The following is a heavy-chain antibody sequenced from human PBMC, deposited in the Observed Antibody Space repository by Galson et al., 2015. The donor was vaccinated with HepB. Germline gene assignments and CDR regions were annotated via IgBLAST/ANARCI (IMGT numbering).Heavy chain of an antibody. Sequence: SLRLSCAASGFTFSAYTMNWVRQAPGKGLEWVSSISSDSSYIYYADSLKGRFTISRDDAKNSLYLQMNSLRAEDTAVYYCAGEGWAAVAVSLDIWGQGTMVTVSS. CDR3: AGEGWAAVAVSLDI. D-gene: IGHD6-19*01. J-gene: IGHJ3*02. CDR1: GFTFSAYT. V-gene: IGHV3-21*01. CDR2: ISSDSSYI.